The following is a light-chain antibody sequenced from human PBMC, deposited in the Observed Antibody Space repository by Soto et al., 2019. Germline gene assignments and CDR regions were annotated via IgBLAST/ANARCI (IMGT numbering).Light chain of an antibody. Sequence: QSVLTQPASVSGSPGQAITISCTGTSSDVGGYKYVSWYQQHPGKAPKLMIFEVSFRPSGVSNRFSGSKSGNTASLTISGLQPEDEADYYCNSYTSSSTYVFGTGTRSPS. CDR2: EVS. J-gene: IGLJ1*01. V-gene: IGLV2-14*01. CDR3: NSYTSSSTYV. CDR1: SSDVGGYKY.